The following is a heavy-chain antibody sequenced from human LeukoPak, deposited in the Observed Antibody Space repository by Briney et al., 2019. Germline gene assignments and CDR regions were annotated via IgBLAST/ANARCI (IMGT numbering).Heavy chain of an antibody. CDR2: IYYSGST. Sequence: SETLSLTCTVSGGSISSSTYYWGWIRQPPGKGLEWIGNIYYSGSTYYNPSFKSRVTISVDTSKNQFSLKLSSVTAADTAVYYCARDSGGYMFDYWGQGTPVTVSS. CDR1: GGSISSSTYY. D-gene: IGHD3-22*01. CDR3: ARDSGGYMFDY. J-gene: IGHJ4*02. V-gene: IGHV4-39*02.